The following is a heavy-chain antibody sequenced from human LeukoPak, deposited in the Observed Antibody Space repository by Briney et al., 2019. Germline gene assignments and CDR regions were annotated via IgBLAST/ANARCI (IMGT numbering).Heavy chain of an antibody. D-gene: IGHD5-18*01. CDR2: ISGSGGTI. V-gene: IGHV3-23*01. Sequence: PGGSLRLSCAASGFTFSSYWMHWVRQAPGKGLVWVSAISGSGGTIFYADSVKGRFAISRDNSKNTLYLQMTSLRAEDTAVYYCAKTYVDTTFFDSWGQGTRVTVSS. CDR1: GFTFSSYW. CDR3: AKTYVDTTFFDS. J-gene: IGHJ4*02.